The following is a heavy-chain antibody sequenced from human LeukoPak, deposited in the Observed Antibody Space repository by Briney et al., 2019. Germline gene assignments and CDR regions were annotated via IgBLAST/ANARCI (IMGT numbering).Heavy chain of an antibody. V-gene: IGHV3-53*01. Sequence: PGGSLRLSCAASGFTVTNYYMNWVRQAPGKGLEWVSIIYSGATTYYADSVKGRFTISRDTSKNTVSLQMNSQRAEDTAVYFCARVGDHFHWNLDLWGRGTLVTVSS. CDR3: ARVGDHFHWNLDL. D-gene: IGHD3-3*02. CDR1: GFTVTNYY. CDR2: IYSGATT. J-gene: IGHJ2*01.